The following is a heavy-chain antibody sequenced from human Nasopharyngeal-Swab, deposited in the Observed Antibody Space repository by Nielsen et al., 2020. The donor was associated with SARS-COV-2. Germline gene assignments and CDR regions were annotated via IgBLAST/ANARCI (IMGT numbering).Heavy chain of an antibody. Sequence: GGSLRLSCKGSGYIFTSYWISWVRQMPGKGLEWMGRIDPSDSYTNYSPSFQGHVTISADKSISTAYLQWSSLKASDTAMYYCARQGESINNDYWGQGTLVTVSS. J-gene: IGHJ4*02. CDR2: IDPSDSYT. V-gene: IGHV5-10-1*01. CDR3: ARQGESINNDY. CDR1: GYIFTSYW. D-gene: IGHD5-12*01.